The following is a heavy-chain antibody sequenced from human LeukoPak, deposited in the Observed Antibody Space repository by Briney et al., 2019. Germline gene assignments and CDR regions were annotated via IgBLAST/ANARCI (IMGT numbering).Heavy chain of an antibody. D-gene: IGHD1-26*01. CDR2: IYSADSA. CDR1: GFTVSRNY. CDR3: AREVGGGATNYFDY. J-gene: IGHJ4*02. Sequence: PGGSLRLSCAASGFTVSRNYMSWVRQAPGKGLEWVSVIYSADSAYYADSVRGRFIISRDSSKNTLYLQMNSLRADDTAVYYCAREVGGGATNYFDYWGQGTLVTVSS. V-gene: IGHV3-53*01.